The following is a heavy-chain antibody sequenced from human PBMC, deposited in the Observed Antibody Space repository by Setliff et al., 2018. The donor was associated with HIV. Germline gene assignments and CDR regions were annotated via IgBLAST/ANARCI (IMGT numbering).Heavy chain of an antibody. Sequence: ASVKVSCKASGGTFSDSAITWVRQAPGQGLEWMGIINPSGGSPSYAQKFQGRVTITADTSTDTAYMELSSLRSEDTAVYYCATELFIVVAGHTPTFDYWGQGTLVTVSS. V-gene: IGHV1-46*01. D-gene: IGHD6-19*01. J-gene: IGHJ4*02. CDR2: INPSGGSP. CDR1: GGTFSDSA. CDR3: ATELFIVVAGHTPTFDY.